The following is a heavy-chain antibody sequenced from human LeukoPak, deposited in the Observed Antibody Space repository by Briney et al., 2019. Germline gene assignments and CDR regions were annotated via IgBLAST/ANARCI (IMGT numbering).Heavy chain of an antibody. CDR1: GFTFSSSW. V-gene: IGHV3-74*01. D-gene: IGHD1-7*01. J-gene: IGHJ2*01. Sequence: GGSLRLSCAASGFTFSSSWMPWVRQGPGKGLVWVARMNADGRTINYADSVKGRFTISRDNAKNTLYLQMNSLRTEDAAVYYCARAGNYYFDLWGRGTQVTVSS. CDR2: MNADGRTI. CDR3: ARAGNYYFDL.